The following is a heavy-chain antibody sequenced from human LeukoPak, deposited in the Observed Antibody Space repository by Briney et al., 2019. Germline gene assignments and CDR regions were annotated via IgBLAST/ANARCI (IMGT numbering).Heavy chain of an antibody. CDR3: AKSREWLVLGSIDY. CDR2: ISGSGGST. J-gene: IGHJ4*02. Sequence: GGSLRLSCAASGFTFSSYAMSWVRQAPGKGLEWVSAISGSGGSTYYADSVKGLFTISRDNSKNTLYLQMNSLRAEDTAVYYCAKSREWLVLGSIDYWGQGTLVTVSS. CDR1: GFTFSSYA. D-gene: IGHD6-19*01. V-gene: IGHV3-23*01.